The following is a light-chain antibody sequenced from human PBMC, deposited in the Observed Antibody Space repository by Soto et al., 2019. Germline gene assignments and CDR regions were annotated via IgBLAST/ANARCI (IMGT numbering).Light chain of an antibody. CDR1: QSISSW. CDR3: QQYNSYST. CDR2: DAS. V-gene: IGKV1-5*01. J-gene: IGKJ2*01. Sequence: DIQMTQSPSTLSASVGDRVTITCRASQSISSWLAGYQQKPGKAPKLLIYDASSLESGVPSRFSGSASGTEFTLTISSLQPADFATYYCQQYNSYSTFGQGTKLEIK.